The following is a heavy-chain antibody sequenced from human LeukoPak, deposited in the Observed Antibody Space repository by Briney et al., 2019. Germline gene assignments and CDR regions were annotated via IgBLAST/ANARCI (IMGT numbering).Heavy chain of an antibody. V-gene: IGHV3-66*01. Sequence: GGSQRLSCAASGFTVSNYYMSWVRKAPGKGLEWVSVVYSGGETHHSDSVKGRFTLSRDISKSTLYLQMNSLRPEDTAVYYCTRDPDAWGQGTLVTVSS. CDR2: VYSGGET. J-gene: IGHJ5*02. CDR3: TRDPDA. CDR1: GFTVSNYY.